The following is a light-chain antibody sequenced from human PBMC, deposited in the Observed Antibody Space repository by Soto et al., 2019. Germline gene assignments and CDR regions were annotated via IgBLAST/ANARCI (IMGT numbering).Light chain of an antibody. J-gene: IGKJ4*01. CDR1: QGISDF. Sequence: DIQMTQSPSSLSASVGDRVTITCRASQGISDFLAWYQQKPGKVPKDLIYSASTLQSGVPSRFSGSGSGTDFTLTINGLQPEDVATYYCQKYNSAPQTFGGGTKVEIK. CDR3: QKYNSAPQT. V-gene: IGKV1-27*01. CDR2: SAS.